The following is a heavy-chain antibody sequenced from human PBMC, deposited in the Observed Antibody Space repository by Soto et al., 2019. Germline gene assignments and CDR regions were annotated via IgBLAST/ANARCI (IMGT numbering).Heavy chain of an antibody. J-gene: IGHJ6*02. CDR2: INACNGNT. V-gene: IGHV1-3*01. CDR3: ARGVLLWFGEFLGMDV. Sequence: AASVKVSCKASGYTFTSYAMHWVGQAPGQRLEWMGWINACNGNTKYSQKFQGRVTITRDTSASTAYMELSSLRSEDTAVYYCARGVLLWFGEFLGMDVWGQGTTVTVSS. CDR1: GYTFTSYA. D-gene: IGHD3-10*01.